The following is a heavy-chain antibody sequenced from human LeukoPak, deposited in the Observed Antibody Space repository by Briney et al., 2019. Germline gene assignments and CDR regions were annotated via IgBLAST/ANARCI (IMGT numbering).Heavy chain of an antibody. CDR2: ISSSSSYI. D-gene: IGHD6-13*01. J-gene: IGHJ4*02. CDR1: GYTFTSYY. V-gene: IGHV3-21*01. CDR3: ARARYSSSPDY. Sequence: ASVKVSCKASGYTFTSYYMNWVRQAPGKGLEWVSSISSSSSYIYYADSVKGRFTISRDNAKNSLYLQMNSLRAEDTAVYYCARARYSSSPDYWGQGTLVTVSS.